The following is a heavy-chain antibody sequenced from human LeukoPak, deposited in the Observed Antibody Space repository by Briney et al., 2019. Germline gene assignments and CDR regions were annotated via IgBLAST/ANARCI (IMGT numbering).Heavy chain of an antibody. J-gene: IGHJ4*02. V-gene: IGHV1-24*01. D-gene: IGHD3-16*01. Sequence: GASVKVSCKVSGYTLTELSMHWVRQAPGKGLEWMGGFDPEDGETIYAQKFQGRVTMTEDTSTDTAYMELSSLRSDDTAVYYCARAVGRRRPFDYWGQGTLVTVSS. CDR1: GYTLTELS. CDR3: ARAVGRRRPFDY. CDR2: FDPEDGET.